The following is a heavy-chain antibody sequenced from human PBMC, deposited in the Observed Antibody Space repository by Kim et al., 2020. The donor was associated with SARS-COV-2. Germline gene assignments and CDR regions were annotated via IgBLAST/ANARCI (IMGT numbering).Heavy chain of an antibody. V-gene: IGHV5-10-1*01. CDR3: ATSVPAAPRSPLPRYYYYYGMDV. CDR2: IDPSDSYT. D-gene: IGHD2-2*01. J-gene: IGHJ6*02. CDR1: GYSFTSYW. Sequence: GESLKISCKGSGYSFTSYWISWVRQMPGKGLEWMGRIDPSDSYTNYSPSFQGHVTISADKSISTAYLQWSSLKASDTAMYYCATSVPAAPRSPLPRYYYYYGMDVWGQGTTVTVSS.